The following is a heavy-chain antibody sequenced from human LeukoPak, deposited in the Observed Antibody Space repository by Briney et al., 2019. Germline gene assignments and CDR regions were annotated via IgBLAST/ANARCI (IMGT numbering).Heavy chain of an antibody. CDR1: GFTFSSFA. V-gene: IGHV3-23*01. D-gene: IGHD2/OR15-2a*01. J-gene: IGHJ1*01. CDR3: AKDANKIVLAPPVH. CDR2: ISGSGGSI. Sequence: GGSLRLSCAASGFTFSSFAMSWVRQAPGKGLEWVSAISGSGGSIYYADSVKGRFTISRDDSKNTLYLQMNSLRAEDTAVYYCAKDANKIVLAPPVHWGQGTLVTVSS.